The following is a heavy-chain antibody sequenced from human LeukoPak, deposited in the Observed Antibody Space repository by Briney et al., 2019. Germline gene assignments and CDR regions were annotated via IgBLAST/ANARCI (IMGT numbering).Heavy chain of an antibody. Sequence: GGSLRLSCAASGFTFSSHRMSSVRQAPGKGLEWVAHIKKDGSEKYYVDSVKGRFTISRDNAKTSLYLQMNSLRAEDTAVYYCARDLSGITGYTYGRGIDYWGQGTLVTVSS. J-gene: IGHJ4*02. CDR2: IKKDGSEK. V-gene: IGHV3-7*01. CDR1: GFTFSSHR. CDR3: ARDLSGITGYTYGRGIDY. D-gene: IGHD5-18*01.